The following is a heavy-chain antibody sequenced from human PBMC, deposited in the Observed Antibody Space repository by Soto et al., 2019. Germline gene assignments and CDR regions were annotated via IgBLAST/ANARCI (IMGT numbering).Heavy chain of an antibody. CDR2: IYYSGST. CDR3: ASHPRPSGGVGANTGSG. D-gene: IGHD1-26*01. CDR1: GGSISSSSYY. Sequence: SETLSLTCTVSGGSISSSSYYWGWIRQPPGKGLEWIGSIYYSGSTYYNPSLKSRVTISVDTSKNQFSLKLSSVTAADTAVYYCASHPRPSGGVGANTGSGWGQGTLVTVSS. J-gene: IGHJ4*02. V-gene: IGHV4-39*01.